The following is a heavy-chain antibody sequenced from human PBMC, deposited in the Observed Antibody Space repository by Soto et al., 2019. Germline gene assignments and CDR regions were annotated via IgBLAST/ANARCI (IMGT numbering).Heavy chain of an antibody. D-gene: IGHD3-16*01. CDR1: GFTLSDYW. V-gene: IGHV3-74*01. Sequence: EVQLVESGGGLVQPGGSLRLSCAASGFTLSDYWIHWVRQPPGKGPVWVSRIDSDGSNTAYADSVKGRFTISRDNAKNTLYLHMNSLRVEDTAVYYCASDKCGTLGGDYWGQGTLVTVSS. CDR2: IDSDGSNT. J-gene: IGHJ4*02. CDR3: ASDKCGTLGGDY.